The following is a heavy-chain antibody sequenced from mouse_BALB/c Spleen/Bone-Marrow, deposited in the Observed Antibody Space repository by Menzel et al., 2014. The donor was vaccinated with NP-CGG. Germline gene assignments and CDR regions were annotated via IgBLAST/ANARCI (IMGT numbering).Heavy chain of an antibody. CDR2: INANGGDT. J-gene: IGHJ3*01. D-gene: IGHD2-4*01. CDR1: GFTFSNYG. Sequence: EVKVVESGGGLVQPGGSLQLSCAASGFTFSNYGMTCVRPHPDKRPEFVATINANGGDTYYPDLVEGRFTISRAKTTNTLYLKMSSLKSEDTAMYCCARGVDYVSWFAYWGQGTLVAGSA. V-gene: IGHV5-6-3*01. CDR3: ARGVDYVSWFAY.